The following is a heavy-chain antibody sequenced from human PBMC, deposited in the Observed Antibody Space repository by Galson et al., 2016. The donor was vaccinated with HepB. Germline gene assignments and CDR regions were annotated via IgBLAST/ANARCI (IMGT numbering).Heavy chain of an antibody. Sequence: SVKVSCKASGYNFYSFAIYWVRQAPGQRPEWMGWINAGNGNTIYSHIFKGRVTFTRDTSANTVYMELSSLTPEDTAIYYCARRYCSGGSCLPDPWGQGTLVTVSS. CDR1: GYNFYSFA. V-gene: IGHV1-3*01. D-gene: IGHD2-15*01. CDR2: INAGNGNT. CDR3: ARRYCSGGSCLPDP. J-gene: IGHJ5*02.